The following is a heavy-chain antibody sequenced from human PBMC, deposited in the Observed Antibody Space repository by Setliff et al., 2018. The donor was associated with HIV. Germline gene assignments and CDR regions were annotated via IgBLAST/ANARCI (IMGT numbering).Heavy chain of an antibody. CDR3: TRDLWGDGGAVAVDYYYYYMDV. D-gene: IGHD6-19*01. CDR1: GASITSHN. CDR2: IYTRGNT. V-gene: IGHV4-4*07. Sequence: SETLSLTCSVSGASITSHNWSWIRQAAGKGLEWIGRIYTRGNTNYNPSLRSRVTMSVDTSKNQFSLKVTAVTAADTAVYYCTRDLWGDGGAVAVDYYYYYMDVWGKGTTVTV. J-gene: IGHJ6*03.